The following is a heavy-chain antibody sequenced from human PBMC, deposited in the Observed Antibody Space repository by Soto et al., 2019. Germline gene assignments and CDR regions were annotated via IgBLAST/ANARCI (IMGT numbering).Heavy chain of an antibody. CDR1: GFTFSSYG. J-gene: IGHJ6*02. Sequence: PGGSLRLSCAASGFTFSSYGMHWVRQAPGKGLEWVAVILYDGSNKYYADSVKGRFTISRDNSKNTLYLQMNSLRAEDTAVYYCAIVVWLGSDYYYYGMDVWGQGTTVTVSS. V-gene: IGHV3-30*03. CDR3: AIVVWLGSDYYYYGMDV. D-gene: IGHD6-19*01. CDR2: ILYDGSNK.